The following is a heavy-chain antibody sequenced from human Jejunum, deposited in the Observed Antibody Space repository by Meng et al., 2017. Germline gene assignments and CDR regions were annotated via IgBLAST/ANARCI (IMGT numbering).Heavy chain of an antibody. Sequence: QVRLEEAGPGLVKPSGTLSLPCRVSGFSISSNHWWSWVRQPPGKGLEWIGEMYHGGSTNYNPSLKSRVNISVDKSKNQFSLKLTSVTAADTGVYYCSNYVWGSPPTGVLSWGQGTLVTVSS. CDR1: GFSISSNHW. D-gene: IGHD3-16*01. CDR2: MYHGGST. J-gene: IGHJ5*02. CDR3: SNYVWGSPPTGVLS. V-gene: IGHV4-4*02.